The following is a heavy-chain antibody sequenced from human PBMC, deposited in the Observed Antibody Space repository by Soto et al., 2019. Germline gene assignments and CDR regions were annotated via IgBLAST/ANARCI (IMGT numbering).Heavy chain of an antibody. V-gene: IGHV6-1*01. Sequence: RAQTLSLTCAISGDSVSSNSAAWNWIRQSPSRGLEWLGRTYYRSKWYNDYAVSVKSRITINPDTSKNQFSLQLNSVTPEDTAVYYCAREGGYYYGSVSYPPHNWFDPWGQGTLVTV. D-gene: IGHD3-10*01. CDR1: GDSVSSNSAA. CDR2: TYYRSKWYN. J-gene: IGHJ5*02. CDR3: AREGGYYYGSVSYPPHNWFDP.